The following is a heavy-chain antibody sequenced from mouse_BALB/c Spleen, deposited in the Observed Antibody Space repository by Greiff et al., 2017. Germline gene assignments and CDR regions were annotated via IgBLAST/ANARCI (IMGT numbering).Heavy chain of an antibody. CDR1: GFSLTSYG. V-gene: IGHV2-9*02. Sequence: VKLVESGPGLVAPSQSLSITCTVSGFSLTSYGVHWVRQPPGKGLEWLGVIWAGGSTNYNSALMSRLSISKDNSKSQVFLKMNSLQTDDTAMYYCAREWYGSSPFAYWGQGTLVTVSA. J-gene: IGHJ3*01. CDR3: AREWYGSSPFAY. D-gene: IGHD1-1*01. CDR2: IWAGGST.